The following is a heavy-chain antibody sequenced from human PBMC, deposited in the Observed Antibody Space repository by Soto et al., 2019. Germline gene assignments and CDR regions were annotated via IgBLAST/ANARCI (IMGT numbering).Heavy chain of an antibody. CDR3: AKDGPLWFGELYGAFDI. CDR1: GFTFSSYA. Sequence: GGSLRLSCAASGFTFSSYAMSWVRQAPGKGLEWVSAISGSGGSTYYADSVKGRFTISRDNSKNTLYLQMNSLRAEDTAVYYCAKDGPLWFGELYGAFDIWAQGTMVTVSS. J-gene: IGHJ3*02. V-gene: IGHV3-23*01. CDR2: ISGSGGST. D-gene: IGHD3-10*01.